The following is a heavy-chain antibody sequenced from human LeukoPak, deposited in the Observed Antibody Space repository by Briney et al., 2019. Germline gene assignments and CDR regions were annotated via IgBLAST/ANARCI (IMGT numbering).Heavy chain of an antibody. CDR1: GFTFSNAG. CDR3: TTDGVRTKRYCSGGSCFPGDI. D-gene: IGHD2-15*01. CDR2: IKSKAGGGSS. V-gene: IGHV3-15*01. Sequence: PGGSLRRSCAASGFTFSNAGMSWVRQAPGKGLEWVGRIKSKAGGGSSEYSATVRGRFTSSRADSKHTLYLQMNSLTTEDTAVYYCTTDGVRTKRYCSGGSCFPGDIWGQGTMVTVSS. J-gene: IGHJ3*02.